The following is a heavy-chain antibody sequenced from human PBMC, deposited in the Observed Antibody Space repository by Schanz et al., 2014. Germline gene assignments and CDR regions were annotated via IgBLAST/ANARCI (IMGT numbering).Heavy chain of an antibody. J-gene: IGHJ4*02. Sequence: VQLVESGGGVVQPGRSLRLSCAASGFTFRTYLMNWVRQAPGKGLEWVSFISSSGTTTYYADSVKGRFTISRDNAKNSLYLQMNSLTADDTAVYYCARDKGGYYPFDYWGRGTLVTVSS. CDR2: ISSSGTTT. CDR3: ARDKGGYYPFDY. CDR1: GFTFRTYL. D-gene: IGHD3-3*01. V-gene: IGHV3-48*01.